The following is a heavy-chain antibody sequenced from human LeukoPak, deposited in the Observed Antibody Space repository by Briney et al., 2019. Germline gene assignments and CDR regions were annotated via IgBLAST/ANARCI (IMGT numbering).Heavy chain of an antibody. CDR3: ARAPDGYNYEDYFDY. D-gene: IGHD5-24*01. CDR2: INPSGGST. V-gene: IGHV1-46*01. CDR1: GYTFTSYY. J-gene: IGHJ4*02. Sequence: GASVKVSCKASGYTFTSYYMHWVRQAPGQGLEWMGIINPSGGSTSYAQKFQGRVTMTRDTSTSTVYMELGSLRSEDTAVYYCARAPDGYNYEDYFDYWGQGTLVTVSS.